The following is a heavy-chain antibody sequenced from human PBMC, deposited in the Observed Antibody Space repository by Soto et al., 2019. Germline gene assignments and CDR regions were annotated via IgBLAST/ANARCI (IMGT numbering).Heavy chain of an antibody. J-gene: IGHJ4*02. CDR2: INDDGIST. D-gene: IGHD1-1*01. CDR3: TRGPRSTSTGTGAF. Sequence: GGSLRLSCAASGFTFSMYWMHWVRQVPGKGPEWVSRINDDGISTNYADSVKGRFTISRDNAKNTLYLQMNALRVEDTAVYYCTRGPRSTSTGTGAFWGQGTLVTVSS. CDR1: GFTFSMYW. V-gene: IGHV3-74*01.